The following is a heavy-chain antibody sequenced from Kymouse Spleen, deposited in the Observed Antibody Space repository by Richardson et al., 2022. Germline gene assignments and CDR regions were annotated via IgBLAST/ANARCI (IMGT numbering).Heavy chain of an antibody. J-gene: IGHJ6*02. CDR2: IWYDGSNK. V-gene: IGHV3-33*01. CDR3: AREGTMVRGEDYYYYYGMDV. CDR1: GFTFSSYG. D-gene: IGHD3-10*01. Sequence: QVQLVESGGGVVQPGRSLRLSCAASGFTFSSYGMHWVRQAPGKGLEWVAVIWYDGSNKYYADSVKGRFTISRDNSKNTLYLQMNSLRAEDTAVYYCAREGTMVRGEDYYYYYGMDVWGQGTTVTVSS.